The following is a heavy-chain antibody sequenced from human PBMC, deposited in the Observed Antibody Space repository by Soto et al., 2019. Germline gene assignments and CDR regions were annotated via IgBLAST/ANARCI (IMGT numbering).Heavy chain of an antibody. CDR1: GYTFTSYD. V-gene: IGHV1-8*01. CDR2: MNPSTGNS. J-gene: IGHJ4*02. CDR3: ARRAETNGWNGFGADKYYFDF. Sequence: QVQLVQSGAEVRKPGASVKVSCEASGYTFTSYDIYWVRQATGQGLEWMGWMNPSTGNSGYAQKFQGRVTMTSDTSISTAHMELCSLRSEDTAVYYCARRAETNGWNGFGADKYYFDFWGQGTLVTVSS. D-gene: IGHD1-1*01.